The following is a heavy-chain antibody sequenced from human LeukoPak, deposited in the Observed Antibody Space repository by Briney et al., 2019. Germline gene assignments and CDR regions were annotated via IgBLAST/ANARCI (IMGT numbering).Heavy chain of an antibody. D-gene: IGHD6-13*01. Sequence: GGSLRLSCAASGFTFSSYAMHWLRQAPGKGLEWVAVISYDGSNKYYADSVKGRFTISRDNSKNTLYLQMNSLRAEDTAVYYCTMAAASWFDPWGQGTLVTVSS. V-gene: IGHV3-30*04. CDR3: TMAAASWFDP. J-gene: IGHJ5*02. CDR2: ISYDGSNK. CDR1: GFTFSSYA.